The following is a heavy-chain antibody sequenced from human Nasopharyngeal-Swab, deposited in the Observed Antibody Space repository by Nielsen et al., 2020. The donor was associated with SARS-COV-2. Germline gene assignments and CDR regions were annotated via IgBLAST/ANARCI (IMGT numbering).Heavy chain of an antibody. CDR1: GYTFTSYG. Sequence: ASVKVSCKASGYTFTSYGISWVQQAPGQGLEWMGWISAYNGNTNYAQKLQGRVTMTTDTSTSTAYMELRSLRSDDTAVYYCAREMADYYYYGMDVWGQGTTVTVSS. CDR2: ISAYNGNT. V-gene: IGHV1-18*01. D-gene: IGHD5-24*01. J-gene: IGHJ6*02. CDR3: AREMADYYYYGMDV.